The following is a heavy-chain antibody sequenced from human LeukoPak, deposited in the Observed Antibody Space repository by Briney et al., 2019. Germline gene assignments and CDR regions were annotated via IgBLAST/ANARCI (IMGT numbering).Heavy chain of an antibody. CDR1: GYTFTSYG. D-gene: IGHD2-2*01. CDR3: ARVSCSSTSCYHYYYYGMDV. J-gene: IGHJ6*02. CDR2: ISAYNGNT. Sequence: ASVKVSCKASGYTFTSYGISWVRQAPGQGLEWMGWISAYNGNTNYAQKLQGRVTMTTDTSTSTAYMELRSLRSDDTAVYYCARVSCSSTSCYHYYYYGMDVWGQGTTVTVSS. V-gene: IGHV1-18*01.